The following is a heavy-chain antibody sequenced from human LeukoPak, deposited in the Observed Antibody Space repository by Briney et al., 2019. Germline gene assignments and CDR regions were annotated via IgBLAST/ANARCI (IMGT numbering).Heavy chain of an antibody. CDR3: ARSYGGHSVCDAFDI. J-gene: IGHJ3*02. D-gene: IGHD4-23*01. CDR1: GGSFSGYY. V-gene: IGHV4-34*01. Sequence: IPSEALSLTCAVYGGSFSGYYWSWIRQPPGKGLEWIGTIYYSGSAYYNPSLKSRVTISVDTSKNQFSLKLTSVTAADTAVYYCARSYGGHSVCDAFDIWGQGTMVTVSS. CDR2: IYYSGSA.